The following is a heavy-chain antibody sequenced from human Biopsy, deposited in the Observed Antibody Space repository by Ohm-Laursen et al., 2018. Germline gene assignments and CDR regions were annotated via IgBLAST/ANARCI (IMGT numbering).Heavy chain of an antibody. CDR2: VFDRGTT. Sequence: SETLSLTCTLSGDSITRSYWSWIRKSPGKGLEWIGHVFDRGTTNYNPSVRSRITMSEDTSKTQFSLKMTSVTAADTAIYYCAHGSGSYYKWDFRGRGILVTVSS. CDR1: GDSITRSY. D-gene: IGHD3-10*01. CDR3: AHGSGSYYKWDF. J-gene: IGHJ4*02. V-gene: IGHV4-59*08.